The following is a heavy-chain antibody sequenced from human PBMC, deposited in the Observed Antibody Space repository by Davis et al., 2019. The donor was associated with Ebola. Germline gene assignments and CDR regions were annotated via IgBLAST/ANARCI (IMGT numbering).Heavy chain of an antibody. J-gene: IGHJ4*02. V-gene: IGHV3-11*06. CDR3: ARDSWGD. CDR1: GFTFSNHY. CDR2: ISGSGTST. Sequence: LSLTCAASGFTFSNHYMIWIRQAPGKGLDWVSYISGSGTSTKYADSVQGRFTVSRDNAKKSLYLQMNSLRAEDTAVYYCARDSWGDWGQGTLVTVSS. D-gene: IGHD3-16*01.